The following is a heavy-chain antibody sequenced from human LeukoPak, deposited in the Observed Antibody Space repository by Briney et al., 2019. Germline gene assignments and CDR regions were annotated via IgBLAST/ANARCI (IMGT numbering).Heavy chain of an antibody. D-gene: IGHD6-19*01. V-gene: IGHV1-69*04. J-gene: IGHJ6*02. CDR3: ARDRGSSSGWYDLTLNYYYYYGMDV. CDR2: IIPIFGIA. CDR1: GGTFSSYA. Sequence: ASVKVSCKASGGTFSSYAISWVRQAPGQGLEWMGRIIPIFGIANYAQKFQGRVTITADKSTSTAYMELSSLRSEDTAVYYCARDRGSSSGWYDLTLNYYYYYGMDVWGQGTTVTVSS.